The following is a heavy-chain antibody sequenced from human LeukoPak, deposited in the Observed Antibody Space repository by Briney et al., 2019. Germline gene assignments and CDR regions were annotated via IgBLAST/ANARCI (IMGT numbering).Heavy chain of an antibody. J-gene: IGHJ4*02. CDR1: GFTFSSAW. CDR2: ITSSSSII. CDR3: ARVGLWHYPVDS. D-gene: IGHD1-7*01. V-gene: IGHV3-48*01. Sequence: GGSLRLSCAASGFTFSSAWMTWVRQAPGKGLEWISYITSSSSIIYYGDSVKGRFTVSRDNAKNSLYLQMNSLRAEDTAVYYCARVGLWHYPVDSWGQGTLVTVSS.